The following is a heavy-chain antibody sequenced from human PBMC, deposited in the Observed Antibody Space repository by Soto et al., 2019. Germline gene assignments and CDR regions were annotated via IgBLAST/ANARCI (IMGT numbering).Heavy chain of an antibody. V-gene: IGHV3-33*01. CDR2: IWYDGSNK. J-gene: IGHJ6*02. CDR1: GFTFSSYG. D-gene: IGHD6-19*01. Sequence: QVQLVESGGGVVQPGRSLRLSCAASGFTFSSYGMHWVRQAPGKGLEWVAVIWYDGSNKYYADSVKGRFTISRDNSKNTLYLQMNSLRAEDTAVYYCAVAGPSRYYYGMDVWGQGTTVTVSS. CDR3: AVAGPSRYYYGMDV.